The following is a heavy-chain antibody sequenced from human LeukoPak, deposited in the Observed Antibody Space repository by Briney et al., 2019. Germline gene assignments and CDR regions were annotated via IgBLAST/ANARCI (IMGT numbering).Heavy chain of an antibody. V-gene: IGHV1-69-2*01. J-gene: IGHJ4*02. CDR3: ATGEYSSGWPFDY. CDR2: VDPEDGET. D-gene: IGHD6-19*01. Sequence: ASVKISCKVSGYTFTDYYMHWVQQAPGKGLEWMGLVDPEDGETIYAEKSQGRVTITADTSTDTAYMELSSLRSEDTAVYYCATGEYSSGWPFDYWGQGTLVTVSS. CDR1: GYTFTDYY.